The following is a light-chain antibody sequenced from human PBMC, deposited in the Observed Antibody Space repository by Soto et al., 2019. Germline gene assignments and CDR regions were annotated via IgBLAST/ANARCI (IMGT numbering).Light chain of an antibody. V-gene: IGLV2-14*01. Sequence: QSALTQPASVSGSPGQSITISCTGTSSDVGGYNYVPWYQQHPGKAPRLMIYDVSNRPSGVSNRFSGSKSGNTASLTISGLQAEDEAHYYCSSYTSSSTLVFGGGTKLTVL. J-gene: IGLJ2*01. CDR1: SSDVGGYNY. CDR2: DVS. CDR3: SSYTSSSTLV.